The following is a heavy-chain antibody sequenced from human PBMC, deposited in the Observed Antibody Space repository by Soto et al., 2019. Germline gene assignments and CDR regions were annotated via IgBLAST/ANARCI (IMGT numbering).Heavy chain of an antibody. J-gene: IGHJ4*02. V-gene: IGHV4-59*08. CDR2: RYYSGST. CDR3: AIGDGWYYFDY. Sequence: QVQLQESGPGLVKPSETLSLTCTFSVSGDSISTYYWSWIWQPPGKGLEWIGYRYYSGSTSYNPSLESRVTISVDTSKNQFSLKLDSVTAADTAVYYCAIGDGWYYFDYWGQGALVTVSS. CDR1: GDSISTYY. D-gene: IGHD6-19*01.